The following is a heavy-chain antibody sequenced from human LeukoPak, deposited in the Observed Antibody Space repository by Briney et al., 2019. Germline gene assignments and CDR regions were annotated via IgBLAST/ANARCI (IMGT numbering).Heavy chain of an antibody. Sequence: GGSLRLSCAASGFTFSSYAMHWVRQAPGKGLEWVAVISYDGSNKYYANSVKDRFTISRDNSKNTLYLQMNSLRAEDTAVYYCARDAAYYYGSSGSKGAFDIWGQGTMVTVSS. CDR2: ISYDGSNK. CDR1: GFTFSSYA. CDR3: ARDAAYYYGSSGSKGAFDI. V-gene: IGHV3-30*04. D-gene: IGHD3-22*01. J-gene: IGHJ3*02.